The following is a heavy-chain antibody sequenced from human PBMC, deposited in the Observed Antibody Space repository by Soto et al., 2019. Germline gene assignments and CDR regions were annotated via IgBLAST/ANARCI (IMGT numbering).Heavy chain of an antibody. D-gene: IGHD1-1*01. CDR2: IYHSGAT. J-gene: IGHJ4*02. CDR3: ARDLGTGTDF. CDR1: GDSISSSNW. Sequence: QVQLQESGPGLVKPSGTLSLTCAVSGDSISSSNWWSWFRQAPGKGLEWIGEIYHSGATTYNPSLKRRATISVDTSKNHFSLKLTTVPAADTAVYFCARDLGTGTDFWGRGTLVTVAS. V-gene: IGHV4-4*02.